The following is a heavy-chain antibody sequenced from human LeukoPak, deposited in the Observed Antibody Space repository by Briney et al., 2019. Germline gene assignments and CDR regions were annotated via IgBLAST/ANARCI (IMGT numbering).Heavy chain of an antibody. J-gene: IGHJ4*02. CDR2: IGSSSSTI. CDR3: ARGTFDY. CDR1: GFTFSSYS. V-gene: IGHV3-48*01. Sequence: GGSLRLSCAASGFTFSSYSMNWVRQAPGKGLEWVSYIGSSSSTIYYGDSVKGRFTISRDNSKNTLYLQMNSLRAEDTAVYYCARGTFDYWGQGTMVTVSS. D-gene: IGHD3-10*01.